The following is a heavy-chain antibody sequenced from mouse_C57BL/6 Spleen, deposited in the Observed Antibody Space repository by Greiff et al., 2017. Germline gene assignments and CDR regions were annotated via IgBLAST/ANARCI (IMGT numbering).Heavy chain of an antibody. J-gene: IGHJ1*03. CDR3: TIDLRGSSPHWYFDV. CDR1: GFNIKDYY. CDR2: IDPEDGDT. D-gene: IGHD1-1*01. Sequence: EVQLQQSGAELVRPGASVKLSCTASGFNIKDYYMHWVKQRPEQGLEWIGRIDPEDGDTAYAPKFQGKATMTADTSSNTAYLQLSSLSSEDTAVYYCTIDLRGSSPHWYFDVWGTGTTVTVSS. V-gene: IGHV14-1*01.